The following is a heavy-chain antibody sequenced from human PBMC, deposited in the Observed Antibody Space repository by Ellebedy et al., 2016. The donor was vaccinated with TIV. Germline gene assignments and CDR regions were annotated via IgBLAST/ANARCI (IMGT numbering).Heavy chain of an antibody. CDR1: DGSLSSSSHY. V-gene: IGHV4-39*07. Sequence: MPSETLSLTCTVSDGSLSSSSHYWGWIRQPPGKGLEWIGSIFYSGTTYYNPSLKSRVTISIDTSKNQLSLKLSSVTAADTATYYCASRRGHILTIDYWGQGALVSVSS. J-gene: IGHJ4*02. CDR3: ASRRGHILTIDY. CDR2: IFYSGTT. D-gene: IGHD3-10*01.